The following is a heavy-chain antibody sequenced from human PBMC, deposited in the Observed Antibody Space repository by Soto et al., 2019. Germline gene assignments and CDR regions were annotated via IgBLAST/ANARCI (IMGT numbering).Heavy chain of an antibody. CDR2: ISGSGTTT. CDR3: ACVLRHYSWSPPNYYYYGMDV. D-gene: IGHD3-9*01. CDR1: GFTFLSYT. V-gene: IGHV3-23*01. Sequence: GGSLRLSCVGSGFTFLSYTMTWVRQAPGKGLEWVSGISGSGTTTYYADSVKGRFTISRENSKNTLYLQMNSLRAEDTAVYYCACVLRHYSWSPPNYYYYGMDVWGQGTTVTVSS. J-gene: IGHJ6*02.